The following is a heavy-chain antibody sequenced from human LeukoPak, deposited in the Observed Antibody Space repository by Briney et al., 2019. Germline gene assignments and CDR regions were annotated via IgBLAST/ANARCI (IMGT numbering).Heavy chain of an antibody. CDR3: AKFWGGLDY. CDR2: ISNSGDST. J-gene: IGHJ4*02. CDR1: GFTFGDYA. V-gene: IGHV3-23*01. Sequence: PGGSLRLSCTASGFTFGDYAMSWFRQAPGKGLEWVSAISNSGDSTYYADSVTGRFTISRDNSKFTLYLQMNSLRAEDTAVYYCAKFWGGLDYWGQGTLVTVSS. D-gene: IGHD3-16*01.